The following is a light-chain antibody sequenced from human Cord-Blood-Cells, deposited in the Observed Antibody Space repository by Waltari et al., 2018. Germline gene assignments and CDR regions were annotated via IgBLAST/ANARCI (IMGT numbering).Light chain of an antibody. V-gene: IGLV2-23*02. J-gene: IGLJ1*01. CDR2: EVS. CDR3: CSYAGSSTLV. CDR1: SSDVGSYNL. Sequence: QSALTQPASVSGSPGQSITISCTGTSSDVGSYNLVSWYQQHPGKAPKLMIYEVSKRPSGVSSRCSGSKSGNTASLTISGLQAEDEADYYCCSYAGSSTLVFGTGTKVTVL.